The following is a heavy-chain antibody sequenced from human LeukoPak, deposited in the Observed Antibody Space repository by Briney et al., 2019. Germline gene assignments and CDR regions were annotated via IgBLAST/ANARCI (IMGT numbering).Heavy chain of an antibody. CDR1: GYTFTGYY. J-gene: IGHJ3*02. Sequence: VXVSCKASGYTFTGYYMHWVRQAPGQGLXXMGWINPNSGGTNYAQKFQGWVTMTRDTSISTAYMELSRLRSDDTAVYYCARVNPFTMGHAFDIWGQGTIVTVSS. V-gene: IGHV1-2*04. CDR3: ARVNPFTMGHAFDI. D-gene: IGHD3-10*01. CDR2: INPNSGGT.